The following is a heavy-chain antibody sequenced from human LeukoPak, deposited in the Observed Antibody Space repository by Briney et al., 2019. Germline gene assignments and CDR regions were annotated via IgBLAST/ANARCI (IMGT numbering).Heavy chain of an antibody. CDR2: IAYNGIP. CDR3: ARSFKGFDY. J-gene: IGHJ4*02. Sequence: SETLSLTCTVSGGSINSDYWTWIRQSPGKGLEWIGYIAYNGIPNYNPSLKSRLTISRDTSKNQFSLKLSSVTAADTAVYYCARSFKGFDYWGQGTLVTVSS. V-gene: IGHV4-59*01. CDR1: GGSINSDY.